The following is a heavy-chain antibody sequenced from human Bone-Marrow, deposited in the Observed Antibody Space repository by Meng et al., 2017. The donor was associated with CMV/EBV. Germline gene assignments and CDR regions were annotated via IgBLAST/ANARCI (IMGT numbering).Heavy chain of an antibody. D-gene: IGHD2/OR15-2a*01. V-gene: IGHV3-7*01. J-gene: IGHJ6*02. CDR1: GFTFSNYW. CDR3: ARKLVTTFRFYYYYNAMDV. CDR2: IKQEGSET. Sequence: GESLKISCAASGFTFSNYWMSWVRQAPGKGLEWVANIKQEGSETYYVDSVKGRFTISRDNAKNSLYLQMNSLRAEDAAVYYCARKLVTTFRFYYYYNAMDVWGQGTTVTVSS.